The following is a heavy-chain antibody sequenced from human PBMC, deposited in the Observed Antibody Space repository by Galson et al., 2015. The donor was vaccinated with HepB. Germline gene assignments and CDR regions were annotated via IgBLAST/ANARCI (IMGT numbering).Heavy chain of an antibody. CDR3: ARLRVDSSGYYPFDY. Sequence: SETLSLTCTVSGGSISGDYRSWIRQPPGKGLEYIGFIYYSGNTDYNPSLKSRVTISVDTSKNQISLKMSSVTAADTAVYYCARLRVDSSGYYPFDYWGQGTLATVSS. CDR2: IYYSGNT. J-gene: IGHJ4*02. D-gene: IGHD3-22*01. V-gene: IGHV4-59*01. CDR1: GGSISGDY.